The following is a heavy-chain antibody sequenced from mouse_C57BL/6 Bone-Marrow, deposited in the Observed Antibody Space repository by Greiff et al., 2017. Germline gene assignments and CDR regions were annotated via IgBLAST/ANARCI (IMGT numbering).Heavy chain of an antibody. J-gene: IGHJ2*01. D-gene: IGHD2-12*01. CDR2: IYPGSGST. CDR3: ALYDEDY. V-gene: IGHV1-55*01. Sequence: QVQLQQPGAELVKPGASVKMSCKASGYTFTSYWITWVKQRPGQGLEWIGDIYPGSGSTNYNEKFKSKATLTADKSSSTAYMELRSLTSEDSAVYFCALYDEDYWGQGTTLTVSS. CDR1: GYTFTSYW.